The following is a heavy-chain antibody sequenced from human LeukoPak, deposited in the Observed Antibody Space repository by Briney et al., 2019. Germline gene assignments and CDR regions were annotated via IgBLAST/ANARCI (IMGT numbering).Heavy chain of an antibody. V-gene: IGHV3-30*04. CDR3: AKASKGYYDSSGYQAKGYYFDY. D-gene: IGHD3-22*01. Sequence: GGSLRLSCAASGFTFSSYAMHWVRQAPGKGLEWVAVISFDGRNKYYADSVKGRFTISRDNSKNTLYLQMNSLRAEDTAVYYCAKASKGYYDSSGYQAKGYYFDYWGQGTLVTVSS. J-gene: IGHJ4*02. CDR1: GFTFSSYA. CDR2: ISFDGRNK.